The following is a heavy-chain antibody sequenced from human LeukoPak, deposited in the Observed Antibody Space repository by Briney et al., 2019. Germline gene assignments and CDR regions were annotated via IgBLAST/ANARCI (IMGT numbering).Heavy chain of an antibody. V-gene: IGHV1-46*01. D-gene: IGHD5-18*01. CDR2: INSNGGGT. CDR3: ARGGGYGYPTGAN. J-gene: IGHJ4*02. Sequence: VASVKVSCKTSGYTFGSYYMHWVRQAPGQGLEWMGTINSNGGGTNYAQKFRGRVTMTRDKSTRTVYMELSSLRSEDTAVYYCARGGGYGYPTGANWGQGTQVTVSS. CDR1: GYTFGSYY.